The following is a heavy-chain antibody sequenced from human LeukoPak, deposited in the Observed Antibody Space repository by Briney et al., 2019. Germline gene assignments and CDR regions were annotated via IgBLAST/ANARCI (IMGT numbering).Heavy chain of an antibody. D-gene: IGHD3-22*01. CDR2: IIPIFGTA. J-gene: IGHJ4*02. Sequence: SVKVSCKASGGTFSSYAISWVQQAPGQGLEWMGGIIPIFGTANYAQKFQGRVTITADESTSTAYMELSSLRSEDTAVYYCARANSGYYAIFDYWGQGTLVTVSS. CDR1: GGTFSSYA. CDR3: ARANSGYYAIFDY. V-gene: IGHV1-69*13.